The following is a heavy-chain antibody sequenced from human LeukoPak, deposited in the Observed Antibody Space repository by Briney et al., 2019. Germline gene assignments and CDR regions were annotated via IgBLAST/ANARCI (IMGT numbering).Heavy chain of an antibody. CDR1: GGSISTTNYY. V-gene: IGHV4-39*07. D-gene: IGHD3-9*01. J-gene: IGHJ3*02. CDR2: VYYSGST. CDR3: ARDGYDILTGYPLSDAFDI. Sequence: SETLSLTCTVSGGSISTTNYYWGWIRQSPGKGLEWFGCVYYSGSTYYNPSLKSRVTISVDTSQNQFSLKLSSVTAADTAVYYCARDGYDILTGYPLSDAFDIWGQGTMVTVSS.